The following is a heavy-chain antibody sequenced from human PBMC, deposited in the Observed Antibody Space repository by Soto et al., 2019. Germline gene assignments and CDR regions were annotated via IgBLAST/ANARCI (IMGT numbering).Heavy chain of an antibody. D-gene: IGHD2-2*02. CDR1: GYSFSTYW. CDR2: IYPGDSHT. CDR3: ARQGYCSSTACYTVDY. Sequence: LGESLKISCKASGYSFSTYWIAWVRQKPGKGLDWMGIIYPGDSHTRYSPSFQGQVTISVDNSIDTAYLEWTTLRASDSAMYYCARQGYCSSTACYTVDYWGQGTLVTVSS. V-gene: IGHV5-51*01. J-gene: IGHJ4*02.